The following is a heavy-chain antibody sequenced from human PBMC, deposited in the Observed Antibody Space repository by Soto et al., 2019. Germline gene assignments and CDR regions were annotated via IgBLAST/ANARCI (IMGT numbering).Heavy chain of an antibody. J-gene: IGHJ3*02. Sequence: GASVKVSCKASGYTFTGYYMHWVRQAPGQGLEWMGWINPNSGGTNYAQKFQGRVTMTRDTSISTAYMELSRPRSDDTAVYYCGGQRVYCSGGSCYFDAFDIWGQGTMVTVSS. CDR1: GYTFTGYY. D-gene: IGHD2-15*01. V-gene: IGHV1-2*02. CDR2: INPNSGGT. CDR3: GGQRVYCSGGSCYFDAFDI.